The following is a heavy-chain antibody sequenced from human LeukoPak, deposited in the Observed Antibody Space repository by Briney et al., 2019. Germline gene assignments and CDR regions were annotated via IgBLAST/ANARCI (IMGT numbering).Heavy chain of an antibody. CDR2: IKPNSGDS. J-gene: IGHJ5*02. Sequence: ASVKVSCKASGYTFTGYYIHWVRQAPGQGLEWMGWIKPNSGDSNYAQKSQGRVTMTRDTSISTAYMELSRLRSDDTAVYYCARGGFNDHWGQGTLVTVSS. CDR3: ARGGFNDH. D-gene: IGHD5-24*01. CDR1: GYTFTGYY. V-gene: IGHV1-2*02.